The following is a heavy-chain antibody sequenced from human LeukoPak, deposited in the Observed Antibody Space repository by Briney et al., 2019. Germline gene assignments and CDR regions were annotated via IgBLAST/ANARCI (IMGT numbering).Heavy chain of an antibody. CDR2: MNPNSGNT. CDR3: ARGRPARGDSYGYF. V-gene: IGHV1-8*01. D-gene: IGHD5-18*01. CDR1: GYTFTSYD. Sequence: ASVKVSCKASGYTFTSYDINWVRQATGQGLEWMGWMNPNSGNTGYAQKFQGRVTMTRSTSISTAYMELSSLRSEDTAVYYCARGRPARGDSYGYFWGQGTLVTVSS. J-gene: IGHJ4*02.